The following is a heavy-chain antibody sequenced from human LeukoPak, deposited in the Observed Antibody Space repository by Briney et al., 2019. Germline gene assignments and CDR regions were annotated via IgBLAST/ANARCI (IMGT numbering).Heavy chain of an antibody. D-gene: IGHD1-26*01. CDR3: ARPRNDGNYYY. V-gene: IGHV4-39*01. CDR2: IYYSGIT. J-gene: IGHJ4*02. Sequence: SETLSLTCTVSGDSISSTTYHWGWIRQPPGKGLEWIGSIYYSGITYNPSLKSRVTISVDTSKNQFSLKLTSVTAADTAAYYCARPRNDGNYYYWGQGALVTVSS. CDR1: GDSISSTTYH.